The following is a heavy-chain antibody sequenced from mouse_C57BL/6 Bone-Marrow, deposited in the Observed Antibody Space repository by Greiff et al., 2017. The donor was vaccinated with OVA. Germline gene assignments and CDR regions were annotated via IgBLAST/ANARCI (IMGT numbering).Heavy chain of an antibody. CDR3: ARSIALFAY. J-gene: IGHJ3*01. CDR1: GYTFTSYW. CDR2: IHPNSGST. D-gene: IGHD2-3*01. V-gene: IGHV1-64*01. Sequence: QVQLQQPGAELVKPGASVTLSCKASGYTFTSYWMHWVKQRPGQGLEWIGMIHPNSGSTNYNEKFKSKATLTVDKSSSTAYMQLSSLTSEDSAVYYCARSIALFAYWGQGTLVTVSA.